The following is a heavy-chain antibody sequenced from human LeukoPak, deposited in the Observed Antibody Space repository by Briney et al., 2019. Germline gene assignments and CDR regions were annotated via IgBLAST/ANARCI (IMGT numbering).Heavy chain of an antibody. Sequence: SETLSLTCTVSGGSMRDYYWSWIRQPPGKGLEWIGYTYHSGSTDYNPSLKSRVTMLVDTSKNQFSLKLTSVTAADTAVYYCARRRQWLDFDYWGQGTLVTVSS. D-gene: IGHD6-19*01. V-gene: IGHV4-59*08. CDR3: ARRRQWLDFDY. CDR2: TYHSGST. J-gene: IGHJ4*02. CDR1: GGSMRDYY.